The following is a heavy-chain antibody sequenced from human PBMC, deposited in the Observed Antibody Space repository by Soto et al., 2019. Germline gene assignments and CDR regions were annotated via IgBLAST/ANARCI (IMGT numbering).Heavy chain of an antibody. CDR2: ISYDGSNK. Sequence: QVQLVESGGGVVQPGRSLRLSCAASGFTFSSYAMHWVRQAPGKGLEWVAVISYDGSNKYYADSVKGRFTISRDNFKNQVYLAKNSLRAGGQGGYYCGRGGQWLPNWFDPWGQGTLVTVSS. D-gene: IGHD6-19*01. J-gene: IGHJ5*02. CDR1: GFTFSSYA. CDR3: GRGGQWLPNWFDP. V-gene: IGHV3-30-3*01.